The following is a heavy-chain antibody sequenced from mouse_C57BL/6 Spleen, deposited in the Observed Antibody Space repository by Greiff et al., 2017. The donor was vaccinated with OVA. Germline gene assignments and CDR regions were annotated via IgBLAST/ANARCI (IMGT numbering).Heavy chain of an antibody. D-gene: IGHD3-2*02. CDR2: IDPSDSYT. CDR3: ARSQLRLPWFAY. J-gene: IGHJ3*01. CDR1: GYTFTSYW. Sequence: QVQLQQPGAELVMPGASVKLSCKASGYTFTSYWMHWVKQRPGQGLEWIGEIDPSDSYTNYNQKFKGKSTLTVDKSSSTAYMQLSSLTSEDSAVYYGARSQLRLPWFAYWGQGTLVTVSA. V-gene: IGHV1-69*01.